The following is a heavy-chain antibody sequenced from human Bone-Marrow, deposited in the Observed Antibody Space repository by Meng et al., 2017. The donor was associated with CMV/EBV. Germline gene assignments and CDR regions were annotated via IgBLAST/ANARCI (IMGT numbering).Heavy chain of an antibody. J-gene: IGHJ4*01. D-gene: IGHD3-22*01. CDR2: IRYDGSNK. Sequence: GESLKISCPASGFTFSSYGMHWVRQAPGKGLEWVAFIRYDGSNKYYADSVKGRFTISRDNSKNTLYLQMNSLRAEATAVYYCARDLDSTGYYAEADWGPGTLVTFSS. V-gene: IGHV3-30*02. CDR1: GFTFSSYG. CDR3: ARDLDSTGYYAEAD.